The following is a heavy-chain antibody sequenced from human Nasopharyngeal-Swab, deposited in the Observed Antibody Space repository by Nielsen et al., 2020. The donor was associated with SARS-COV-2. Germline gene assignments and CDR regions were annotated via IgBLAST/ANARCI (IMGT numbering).Heavy chain of an antibody. D-gene: IGHD5-12*01. CDR1: GFIFKNYA. Sequence: GESLKISCSASGFIFKNYAMNWVRQAPGRGLEWVSAISGADDSTKYADSVKGRFTISRDNSKNTLDLQMISLRAEDTAMYYCAKDRDSGDDSDDYYHYYGMDVWGQGTTVTVSS. CDR3: AKDRDSGDDSDDYYHYYGMDV. V-gene: IGHV3-23*01. CDR2: ISGADDST. J-gene: IGHJ6*02.